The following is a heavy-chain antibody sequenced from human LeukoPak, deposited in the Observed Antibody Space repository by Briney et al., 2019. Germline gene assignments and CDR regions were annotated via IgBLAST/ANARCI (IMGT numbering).Heavy chain of an antibody. Sequence: GGSLRLPCAASGFTFSTYWMHWVRQAPGKGLVWVSRINSDGSTTNYADSVKGRFTISRDNAKNTLYLQMNSLRAEDTAVYYCARARYSLDYWGQGTLVTVSS. CDR1: GFTFSTYW. CDR2: INSDGSTT. CDR3: ARARYSLDY. J-gene: IGHJ4*02. D-gene: IGHD3-9*01. V-gene: IGHV3-74*01.